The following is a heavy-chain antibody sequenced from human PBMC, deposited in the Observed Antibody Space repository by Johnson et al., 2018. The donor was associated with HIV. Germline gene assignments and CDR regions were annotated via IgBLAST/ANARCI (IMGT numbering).Heavy chain of an antibody. J-gene: IGHJ3*02. CDR2: INWNGGST. V-gene: IGHV3-20*04. Sequence: VQLVESGGRVIRPGGSLRLSCAASGFMFDEYGMNWVRQAPGKGLEWVSGINWNGGSTGYADSVKGRFTISRDNAKNSLYLQMNSLRAEDTALYYCARSIVVVINDAFDIWGQGTMVTVSS. CDR3: ARSIVVVINDAFDI. CDR1: GFMFDEYG. D-gene: IGHD3-22*01.